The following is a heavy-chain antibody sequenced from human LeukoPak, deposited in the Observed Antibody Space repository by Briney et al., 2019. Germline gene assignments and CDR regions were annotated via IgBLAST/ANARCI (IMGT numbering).Heavy chain of an antibody. V-gene: IGHV1-2*02. CDR3: ARDRTTMIRGVTLPLNYFDS. Sequence: ASVKVSCKASGYTFTGYYMHWVRQAPGQGLEWMGWINPNSGGTNYAQKLQGRVTMTRDTSISTAYMELSRLRSDDTAVYYCARDRTTMIRGVTLPLNYFDSWGQGTLVTVSS. J-gene: IGHJ4*02. CDR1: GYTFTGYY. CDR2: INPNSGGT. D-gene: IGHD3-10*01.